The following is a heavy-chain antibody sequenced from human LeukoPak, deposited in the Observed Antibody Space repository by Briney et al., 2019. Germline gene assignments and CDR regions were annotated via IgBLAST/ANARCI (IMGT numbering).Heavy chain of an antibody. CDR2: IKEDGTEK. V-gene: IGHV3-7*01. CDR3: ARDPRTVRI. J-gene: IGHJ4*02. Sequence: PGGSLRLSCEASGFRFRNHWMNWVRQAPGKGLEWVANIKEDGTEKYYVDSVKGRFTISRDNAKNLLYLQMDSLRVEDTAIYYCARDPRTVRIWGQGTLVTVSS. D-gene: IGHD1-1*01. CDR1: GFRFRNHW.